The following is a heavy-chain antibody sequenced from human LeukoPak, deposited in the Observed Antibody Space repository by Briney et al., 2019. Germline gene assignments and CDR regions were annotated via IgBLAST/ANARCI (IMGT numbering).Heavy chain of an antibody. D-gene: IGHD5-18*01. CDR2: ISSSSSYI. V-gene: IGHV3-21*01. CDR1: GFTFSSYS. J-gene: IGHJ5*02. Sequence: GGSLRLSCAASGFTFSSYSMNWVRQAPGKGLEWVSSISSSSSYIYYADSVKGRFTISRDNAKNSLYLQMNSLRAEDMAVYYCARSDTAMDDDWFDPWGQGTLVTVSS. CDR3: ARSDTAMDDDWFDP.